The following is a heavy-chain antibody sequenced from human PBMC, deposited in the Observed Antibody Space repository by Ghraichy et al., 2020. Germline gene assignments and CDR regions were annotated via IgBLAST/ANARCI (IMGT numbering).Heavy chain of an antibody. V-gene: IGHV3-23*01. CDR1: GFTFSSYA. J-gene: IGHJ4*02. CDR3: AKSPGSYYKGYYFDY. CDR2: ISGSGGST. Sequence: GGSLRLSCAASGFTFSSYAMRWVRQAPGKGLEWVSAISGSGGSTYYADSVKGRFTISRDNSKNTLYLQMNSLRAEDTAVYYCAKSPGSYYKGYYFDYWGQGTLVTVSS. D-gene: IGHD3-10*01.